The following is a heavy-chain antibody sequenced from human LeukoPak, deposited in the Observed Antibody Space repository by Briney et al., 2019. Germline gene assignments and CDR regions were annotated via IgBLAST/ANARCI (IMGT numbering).Heavy chain of an antibody. D-gene: IGHD3-9*01. CDR1: GGSISSSSYY. V-gene: IGHV4-39*07. CDR3: ARGDDMRLPADV. Sequence: KSSETLSLTCTVSGGSISSSSYYWGWIRQPPGKGLEWIGSIYYSGSTYYNPSLKSRVTISVDTSKNQFSLKLSSVTAADTAVYYCARGDDMRLPADVWGQGTTVTVSS. CDR2: IYYSGST. J-gene: IGHJ6*02.